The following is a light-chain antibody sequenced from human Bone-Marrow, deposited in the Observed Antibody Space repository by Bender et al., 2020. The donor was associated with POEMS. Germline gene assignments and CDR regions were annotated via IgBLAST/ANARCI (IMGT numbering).Light chain of an antibody. CDR3: QLWDSSSNHQV. J-gene: IGLJ3*02. V-gene: IGLV3-21*02. Sequence: SYVLTQPPSVSVPPGQTARITCGGDDIGSKAVHWYQQKPGQAPVVVVYDDSDRASGIPERFSGSNSGNTATLTISRVEAGDEADYYCQLWDSSSNHQVFGGGTKLTVL. CDR1: DIGSKA. CDR2: DDS.